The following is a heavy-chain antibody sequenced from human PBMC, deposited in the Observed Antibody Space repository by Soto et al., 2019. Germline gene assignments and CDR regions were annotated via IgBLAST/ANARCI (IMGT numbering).Heavy chain of an antibody. J-gene: IGHJ6*03. CDR3: VGPIWGSQFYYMDV. CDR1: GFTFSSYA. V-gene: IGHV3-23*01. D-gene: IGHD3-16*01. Sequence: EVQLLESGGGLVQPGGSLRLSCAASGFTFSSYAMSWVRQAPGKGLEWVSAISGSGGSTYYADSVKGRFTISRDNSKNTLYLQMNSLRAEDTAVYYCVGPIWGSQFYYMDVWGKGTTVTVSS. CDR2: ISGSGGST.